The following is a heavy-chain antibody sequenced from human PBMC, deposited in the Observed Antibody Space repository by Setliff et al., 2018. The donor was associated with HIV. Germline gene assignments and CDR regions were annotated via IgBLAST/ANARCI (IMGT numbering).Heavy chain of an antibody. CDR3: ARRGSSGDPWSGSHYLYYFDC. D-gene: IGHD3-3*01. CDR1: GYSISSGCY. V-gene: IGHV4-38-2*01. CDR2: MYHTGST. J-gene: IGHJ4*02. Sequence: SETLSLTCAVSGYSISSGCYWGWIRQPPGKGLEWIGSMYHTGSTYYSPSLNSRFTISVDTSKNQFSLKLRSMTAADTAVYYCARRGSSGDPWSGSHYLYYFDCWGQGTLVTVSS.